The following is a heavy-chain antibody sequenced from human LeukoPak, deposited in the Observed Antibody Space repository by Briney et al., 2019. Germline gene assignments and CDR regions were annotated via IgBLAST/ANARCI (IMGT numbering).Heavy chain of an antibody. CDR2: INPNSGGT. CDR1: GYIFAHNG. D-gene: IGHD3-3*02. V-gene: IGHV1-2*06. J-gene: IGHJ4*02. Sequence: ASVKVSCKTSGYIFAHNGISWVRQAPGQGLEWMGRINPNSGGTNYAQKFQGRVTMTRDTSIGTAYMELSRLRSDDTAVYYCARALRHFTYSAYPVQSALFDYWGQGTLVTVSS. CDR3: ARALRHFTYSAYPVQSALFDY.